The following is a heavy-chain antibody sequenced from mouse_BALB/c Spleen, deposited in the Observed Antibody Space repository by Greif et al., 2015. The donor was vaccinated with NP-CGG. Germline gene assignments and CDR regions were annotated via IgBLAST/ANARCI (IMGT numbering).Heavy chain of an antibody. CDR2: IYPGSGNT. V-gene: IGHV1-84*02. D-gene: IGHD4-1*01. Sequence: VQLQQSGPELVKPGASVKISCKASGYTFTDYYINWVKQKPGQGLEWIGWIYPGSGNTKYNEKFKGKATLTVDTSSSTAYMQLSSLTSEDTAAYFCARRTGTEAMDYWGQGTSVTVSS. CDR3: ARRTGTEAMDY. CDR1: GYTFTDYY. J-gene: IGHJ4*01.